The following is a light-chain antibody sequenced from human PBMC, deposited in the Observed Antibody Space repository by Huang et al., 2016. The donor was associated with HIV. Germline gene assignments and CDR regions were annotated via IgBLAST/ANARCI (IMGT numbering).Light chain of an antibody. CDR1: QSVRGSQSPRSS. CDR3: QQYYTWPRT. Sequence: EIVMTQSPATLSVSPGERATFFCRASQSVRGSQSPRSSLAWYQQKPGQAPRLLIYAASTRATGIPARFSGGGSGTEFSLTISSLQSEDSAVYFCQQYYTWPRTFGQGTKVEI. V-gene: IGKV3-15*01. J-gene: IGKJ1*01. CDR2: AAS.